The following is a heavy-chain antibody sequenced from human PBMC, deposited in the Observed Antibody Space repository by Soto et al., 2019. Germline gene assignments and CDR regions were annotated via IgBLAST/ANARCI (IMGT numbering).Heavy chain of an antibody. CDR1: GGSFSGYY. D-gene: IGHD5-12*01. J-gene: IGHJ3*02. CDR2: INHSGST. V-gene: IGHV4-34*01. Sequence: SETLSLTCAVYGGSFSGYYWSWIRQPPGKGLEWIGEINHSGSTNYNPSLKSRVTISVDTSKNQFSLKLSSVTAADTAVYYCARGNSGYDQGAFDIWGQGTMVTVSS. CDR3: ARGNSGYDQGAFDI.